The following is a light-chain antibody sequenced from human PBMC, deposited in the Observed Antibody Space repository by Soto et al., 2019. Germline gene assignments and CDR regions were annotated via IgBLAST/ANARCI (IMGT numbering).Light chain of an antibody. CDR3: QHYNSYSEA. CDR1: QTISSR. V-gene: IGKV1-5*03. Sequence: DIQITQSPSTLSGSVGDRVTITCWASQTISSRLAWYQQKPGKAPKLLIYKASTLKSGVPSRFSGSGSGTEFTLTISSLQPDDFATYYCQHYNSYSEAFGQGTKVDI. J-gene: IGKJ1*01. CDR2: KAS.